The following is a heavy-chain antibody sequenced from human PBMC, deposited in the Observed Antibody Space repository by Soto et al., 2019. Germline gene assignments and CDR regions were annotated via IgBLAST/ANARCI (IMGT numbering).Heavy chain of an antibody. CDR3: AGTYDYSPLEYYCGMDV. V-gene: IGHV5-51*01. CDR1: GYSFTNYW. D-gene: IGHD5-12*01. J-gene: IGHJ6*02. CDR2: IYPGDSDT. Sequence: GESLKISCKGSGYSFTNYWIGWVRQMPGKGLEWMGTIYPGDSDTRYSPSFQGQVTISADKSISTAYLQWSSLKASDTAMYYCAGTYDYSPLEYYCGMDVWGQGTTVTVSS.